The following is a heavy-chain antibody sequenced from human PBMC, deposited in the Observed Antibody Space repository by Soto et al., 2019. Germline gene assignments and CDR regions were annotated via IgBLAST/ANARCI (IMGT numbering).Heavy chain of an antibody. Sequence: TLSLTCTVSGCSISSGGYYWSWIRQHPGKGLEWIGYIYYSGSTYYNPSLKSRVTISVDTSKNQFSLKLSSVTAADTAVYYCARVGYDFWSGYYTPYYYGMDVWGQGTTVTVSS. D-gene: IGHD3-3*01. CDR1: GCSISSGGYY. CDR2: IYYSGST. J-gene: IGHJ6*02. CDR3: ARVGYDFWSGYYTPYYYGMDV. V-gene: IGHV4-31*03.